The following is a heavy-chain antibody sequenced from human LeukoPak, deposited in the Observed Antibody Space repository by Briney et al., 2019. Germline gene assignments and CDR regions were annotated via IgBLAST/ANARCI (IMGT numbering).Heavy chain of an antibody. D-gene: IGHD1-26*01. J-gene: IGHJ3*02. CDR2: FYYSGGT. V-gene: IGHV4-59*01. CDR3: AIGDTRGNDI. CDR1: GGSISGYW. Sequence: PSETLSLTCTVSGGSISGYWCSWIRQPPGKGLEWIGYFYYSGGTNYHPSLNSRVTMSVDTSKSQFSLKLSSVTAADTAVYYCAIGDTRGNDIWGQGTMVTVSS.